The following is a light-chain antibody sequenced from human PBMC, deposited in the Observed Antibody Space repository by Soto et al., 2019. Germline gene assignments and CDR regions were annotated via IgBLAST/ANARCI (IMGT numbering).Light chain of an antibody. CDR2: AAS. CDR1: QGITSW. CDR3: QQANSFPIT. J-gene: IGKJ5*01. Sequence: DIQMTQSPSSVPASVGGRVTIYCRASQGITSWLAWYQQKPGKAPNAMIYAASSLQSGVPSRFSGSESGTDFTLTISSLQPEDGAIYFCQQANSFPITLGQGTRLEIK. V-gene: IGKV1-12*01.